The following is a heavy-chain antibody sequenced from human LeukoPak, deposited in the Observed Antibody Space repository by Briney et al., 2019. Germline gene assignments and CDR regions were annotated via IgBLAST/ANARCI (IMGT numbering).Heavy chain of an antibody. J-gene: IGHJ4*02. D-gene: IGHD4-17*01. CDR2: IYYTGST. V-gene: IGHV4-59*08. Sequence: SETLSLTCTVSGDSISSYYWSWIRQPPGKGLEWIGYIYYTGSTNYNPSLKSRVTISVDTSENQFSLKLNSVTAADTAVYFCVRHATTYSFLDYWGQGTLVTVSS. CDR1: GDSISSYY. CDR3: VRHATTYSFLDY.